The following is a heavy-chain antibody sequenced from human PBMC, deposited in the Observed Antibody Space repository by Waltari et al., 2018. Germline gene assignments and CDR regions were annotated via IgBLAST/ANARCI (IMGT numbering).Heavy chain of an antibody. D-gene: IGHD3-22*01. V-gene: IGHV3-9*01. CDR3: TRKRTTYYDSSGGGFFDC. CDR1: GFAFENYA. J-gene: IGHJ4*02. Sequence: EVQLVESGGGLVQPGMSLRLSCAASGFAFENYAMHWVRQVPGGGLEWVSSISDNSARTAYADSAKGRFTISRDTAKNSLYLQMNSLRVEDTALYYCTRKRTTYYDSSGGGFFDCWGQGTLVTVSS. CDR2: ISDNSART.